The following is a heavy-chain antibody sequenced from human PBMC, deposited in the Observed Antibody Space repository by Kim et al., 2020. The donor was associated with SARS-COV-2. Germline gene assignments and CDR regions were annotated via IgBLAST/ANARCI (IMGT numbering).Heavy chain of an antibody. J-gene: IGHJ5*02. V-gene: IGHV3-21*01. D-gene: IGHD3-3*01. CDR3: AREFSSYDSINWFDP. CDR2: ISDTGSYI. CDR1: GFTFSTFG. Sequence: GGSLRLSCVGSGFTFSTFGMNWLRRAPGKGLEWVSYISDTGSYIYQADSVKGRFTISRDNAQNSLFLQMNSLRADDTAVYYCAREFSSYDSINWFDPWC.